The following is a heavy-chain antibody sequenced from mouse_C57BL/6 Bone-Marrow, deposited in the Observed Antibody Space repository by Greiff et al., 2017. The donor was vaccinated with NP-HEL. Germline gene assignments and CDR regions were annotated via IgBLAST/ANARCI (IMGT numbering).Heavy chain of an antibody. CDR2: ISYDGSN. CDR3: ARGLWLRAMDY. D-gene: IGHD1-1*02. CDR1: GYSITSGYY. J-gene: IGHJ4*01. Sequence: EVKLMESGPGLVKPSQSLSLTCSVTGYSITSGYYWNWIRQFPGNKLEWMGYISYDGSNNYNPSLKNRISITRDTSKNQFFLKLNSVTTEDTATYYCARGLWLRAMDYWGQGTSVTVSS. V-gene: IGHV3-6*01.